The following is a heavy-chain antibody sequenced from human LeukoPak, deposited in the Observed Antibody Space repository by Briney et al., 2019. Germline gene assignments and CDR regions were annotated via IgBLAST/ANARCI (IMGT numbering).Heavy chain of an antibody. D-gene: IGHD6-13*01. CDR3: AREGQQLSWGSQNWFDP. V-gene: IGHV1-18*01. CDR2: ISAYNGNT. CDR1: GYTFTSYG. J-gene: IGHJ5*02. Sequence: GASVKVSCKASGYTFTSYGISWVRQAPGQGLEWMGWISAYNGNTNYAQKLQGRVTMTTDTSTSTAYMELRSLRSDDTAVYYCAREGQQLSWGSQNWFDPWGQGTLVTVSS.